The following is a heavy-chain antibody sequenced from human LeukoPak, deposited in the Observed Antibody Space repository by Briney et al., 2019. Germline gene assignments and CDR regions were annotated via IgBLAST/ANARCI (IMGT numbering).Heavy chain of an antibody. D-gene: IGHD3-16*01. V-gene: IGHV3-21*01. CDR2: ISSSSSYI. Sequence: GRSLRLSCAASGFTFSSYSMNWVRQAPGKGLEWVSSISSSSSYIYYADSVKGRFTISRDNAKNSLHLQMNSLRDEDTAVYYCARGGFDAFDIWGQGTMVTVSS. CDR3: ARGGFDAFDI. CDR1: GFTFSSYS. J-gene: IGHJ3*02.